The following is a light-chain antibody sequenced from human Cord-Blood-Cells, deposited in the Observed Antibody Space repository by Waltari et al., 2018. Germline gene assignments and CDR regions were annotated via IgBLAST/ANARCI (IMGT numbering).Light chain of an antibody. CDR1: QGISNY. V-gene: IGKV1-27*01. CDR3: QKYNSAPWT. CDR2: AAS. J-gene: IGKJ1*01. Sequence: DIQMTQSPSSLSASAGDRVTITCRASQGISNYLAWYQQKPGKVPKLLIYAASTLQSGVPSRFSGSGAGTYFTLTISSLQPEDVSTYYCQKYNSAPWTFGQGTKVEIK.